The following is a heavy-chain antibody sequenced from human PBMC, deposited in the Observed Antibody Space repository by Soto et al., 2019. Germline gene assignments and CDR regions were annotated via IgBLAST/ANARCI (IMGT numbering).Heavy chain of an antibody. CDR1: GGSFSGFY. D-gene: IGHD2-15*01. J-gene: IGHJ2*01. CDR2: INHSGST. CDR3: VSKLGSCTGGSCNWYFDL. Sequence: QVQLQQWGAGLLKPSETLSLTCAVYGGSFSGFYWSWIRQPPGQGLEWIGEINHSGSTNYNPSLQSRVSISADTSKNQFSLQLRSVTAADTAVYYCVSKLGSCTGGSCNWYFDLWGRGTLVTVS. V-gene: IGHV4-34*01.